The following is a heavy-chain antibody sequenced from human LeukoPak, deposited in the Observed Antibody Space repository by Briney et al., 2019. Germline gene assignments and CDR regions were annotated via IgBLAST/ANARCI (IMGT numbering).Heavy chain of an antibody. CDR2: ISGSGGDT. Sequence: PGGSLRLSCAASGFTFSNYAMNWVRQAPGKGLEWVSAISGSGGDTYYADSVKGRFTISRDNAKNTLYLQMNSLRAEDTAVYYCARDRYSGYAGWGQGTLVTVSS. D-gene: IGHD5-12*01. CDR3: ARDRYSGYAG. CDR1: GFTFSNYA. V-gene: IGHV3-23*01. J-gene: IGHJ4*02.